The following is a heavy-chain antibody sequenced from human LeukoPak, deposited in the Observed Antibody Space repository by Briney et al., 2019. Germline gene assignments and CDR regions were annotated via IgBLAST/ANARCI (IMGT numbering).Heavy chain of an antibody. J-gene: IGHJ4*02. CDR1: GFTFSSYG. V-gene: IGHV3-33*01. Sequence: PGRSLRLSCAASGFTFSSYGMHWVRQAPGKGLEWVAVIWYDGSNKYYADSLKGRFTISRDNSKNTLYLQMDSLRAEDTAVYYCARARDNYDRSGFSALDYWGQGTLVTVSS. CDR2: IWYDGSNK. CDR3: ARARDNYDRSGFSALDY. D-gene: IGHD3-22*01.